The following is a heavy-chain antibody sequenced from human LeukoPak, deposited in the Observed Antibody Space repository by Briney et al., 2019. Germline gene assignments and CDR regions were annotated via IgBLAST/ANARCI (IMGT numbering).Heavy chain of an antibody. Sequence: GESLKISCKGSGYSFTSYWIGWVRPMPGKGLEWMGIIYPGDSDTRYSPSFQGQVTISADKSISTAYLQWSSLKASDTAMYYCAGHSRLRYFDWSLKKASYYYGMDVWGKGTTVTVSS. CDR3: AGHSRLRYFDWSLKKASYYYGMDV. J-gene: IGHJ6*04. V-gene: IGHV5-51*01. CDR2: IYPGDSDT. CDR1: GYSFTSYW. D-gene: IGHD3-9*01.